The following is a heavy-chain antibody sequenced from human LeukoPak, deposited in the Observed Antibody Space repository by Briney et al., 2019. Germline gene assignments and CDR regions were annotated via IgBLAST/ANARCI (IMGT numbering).Heavy chain of an antibody. Sequence: SETLSLTCAVYGGSFSGYYWSWIRQPPGKGLEWIGEINHSGSTNYNPSLKSRVTISVDTSKNLFSLKLSSVTAADTAVYYCARQGGEQLWTFDYWGQGTLVTVSS. V-gene: IGHV4-34*01. CDR1: GGSFSGYY. J-gene: IGHJ4*02. CDR3: ARQGGEQLWTFDY. D-gene: IGHD5-18*01. CDR2: INHSGST.